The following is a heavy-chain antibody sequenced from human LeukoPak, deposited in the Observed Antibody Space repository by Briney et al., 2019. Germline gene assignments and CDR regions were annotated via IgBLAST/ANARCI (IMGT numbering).Heavy chain of an antibody. CDR3: ARGFLDFDF. Sequence: GGSLRLSCVASEFTFSDYAMSWVRQAPGKGLEWVSGITDSGASTYYADSVKGRFTISRDDSKNTLYLQMNSLRAEDTAFYYCARGFLDFDFWGHGTLVTVSS. J-gene: IGHJ4*01. D-gene: IGHD3-3*01. CDR2: ITDSGAST. CDR1: EFTFSDYA. V-gene: IGHV3-23*01.